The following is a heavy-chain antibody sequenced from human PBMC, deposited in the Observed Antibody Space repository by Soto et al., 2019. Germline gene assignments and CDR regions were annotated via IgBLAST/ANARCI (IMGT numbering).Heavy chain of an antibody. CDR2: ISYDGSNK. CDR1: GFTFSSYA. J-gene: IGHJ4*02. D-gene: IGHD6-19*01. CDR3: ARGSAKGSGWYGGPIFDY. V-gene: IGHV3-30-3*01. Sequence: GGSLRLSCAASGFTFSSYAMHWVRQAPGKGLEWVAVISYDGSNKYYADSVKGRFTISRDNSKNTLYLQMNSLRAEDTAVYYCARGSAKGSGWYGGPIFDYWGQGTLVTVSS.